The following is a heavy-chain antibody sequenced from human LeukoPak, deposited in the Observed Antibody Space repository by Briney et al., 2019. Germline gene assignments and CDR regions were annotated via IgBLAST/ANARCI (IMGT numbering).Heavy chain of an antibody. Sequence: GGSLRISCEASGFSFSDYWIHWVRQAPGKGLVWVSRIKGDGISTNYADSVKGRFTISRDNAKNTVYLQMNSLGAEDSAIYYCARGAWTAYYFDYWGQGTLVTVSS. D-gene: IGHD3/OR15-3a*01. CDR2: IKGDGIST. J-gene: IGHJ4*02. CDR1: GFSFSDYW. V-gene: IGHV3-74*01. CDR3: ARGAWTAYYFDY.